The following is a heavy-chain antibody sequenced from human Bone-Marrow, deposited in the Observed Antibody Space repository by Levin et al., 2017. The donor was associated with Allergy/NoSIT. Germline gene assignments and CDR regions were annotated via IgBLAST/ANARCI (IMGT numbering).Heavy chain of an antibody. J-gene: IGHJ4*02. V-gene: IGHV3-64D*06. D-gene: IGHD3-10*01. CDR3: VRRGIVIQGGAGPRHFFDY. CDR2: ISTNGDST. CDR1: GFIFRSYG. Sequence: PGGSLRLSCSASGFIFRSYGMHWVRQAPGKGLQYISGISTNGDSTYYADSVKGRFTVSRDNSENTLHLQMNSLTSEDTAVYYCVRRGIVIQGGAGPRHFFDYWGRGALVTVSS.